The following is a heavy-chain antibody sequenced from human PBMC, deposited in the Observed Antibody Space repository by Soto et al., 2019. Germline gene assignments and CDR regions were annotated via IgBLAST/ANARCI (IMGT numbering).Heavy chain of an antibody. V-gene: IGHV3-53*01. CDR3: ARAPKDYSIHFDY. Sequence: GGSLRLSCAASGFTVSSNYMSWVRQAPGKGLEWVSVIYSGGSTYYADSAKGRFTISRDNSKNTLYLQMNSLRAEDTAVYYCARAPKDYSIHFDYWGQGTLVTVSS. J-gene: IGHJ4*02. CDR2: IYSGGST. D-gene: IGHD4-4*01. CDR1: GFTVSSNY.